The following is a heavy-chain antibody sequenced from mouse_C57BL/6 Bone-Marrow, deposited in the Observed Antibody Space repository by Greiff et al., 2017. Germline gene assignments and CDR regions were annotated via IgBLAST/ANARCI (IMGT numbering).Heavy chain of an antibody. J-gene: IGHJ3*01. Sequence: EVQLQQSGPELVKPGASVKISCKASGYTFTDYYMNWVKQSHGKSLEWIGDINPNNGGTSYNQKFKGKATLTVDKSSSTAYMELRSLTSEDSAVYDCAREDYCGSSPAYWGQGTMVTVSA. CDR2: INPNNGGT. CDR1: GYTFTDYY. D-gene: IGHD1-1*01. CDR3: AREDYCGSSPAY. V-gene: IGHV1-26*01.